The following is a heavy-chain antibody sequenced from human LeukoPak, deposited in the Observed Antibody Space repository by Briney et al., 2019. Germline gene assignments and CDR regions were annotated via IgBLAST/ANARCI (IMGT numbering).Heavy chain of an antibody. V-gene: IGHV3-7*01. Sequence: PGGSLRLSCAASGFTFSSFWMSWVRQAPGKGLEWVANIKKDGSERYYVDSLKGRFTISRDNANDSLYLQMNSLRAEDTAVYYCARVGGKSSPFGYWGQGTLVTVSS. CDR2: IKKDGSER. CDR3: ARVGGKSSPFGY. CDR1: GFTFSSFW. J-gene: IGHJ4*02. D-gene: IGHD3-16*01.